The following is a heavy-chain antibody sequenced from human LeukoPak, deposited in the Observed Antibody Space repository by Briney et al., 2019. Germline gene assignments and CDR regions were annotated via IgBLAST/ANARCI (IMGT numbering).Heavy chain of an antibody. D-gene: IGHD3-10*01. CDR2: INHSGST. CDR1: GGSFSGYY. Sequence: SETLSLTCAVYGGSFSGYYWSWIRQPPGEGLEWTGEINHSGSTNYNPSLKSRVTISVDTSKNQFSLKLSSVTAADTAVYYCARGLRYYGSGSYYNGGGYFDYWGQGTLVTVSS. CDR3: ARGLRYYGSGSYYNGGGYFDY. J-gene: IGHJ4*02. V-gene: IGHV4-34*01.